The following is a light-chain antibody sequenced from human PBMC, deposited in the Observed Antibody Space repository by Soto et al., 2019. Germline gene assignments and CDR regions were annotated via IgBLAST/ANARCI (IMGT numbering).Light chain of an antibody. CDR2: SND. CDR3: AAWDDSLSGAV. CDR1: GSNIGSHT. V-gene: IGLV1-44*01. J-gene: IGLJ7*01. Sequence: LTQPPSASGTPGQRVTISCSGSGSNIGSHTVSWYQQLPGTAPNLLIYSNDQRPSGVPDRFSGSKSGTSASLAISGLHSDDEADYYCAAWDDSLSGAVFGGGTQLTVL.